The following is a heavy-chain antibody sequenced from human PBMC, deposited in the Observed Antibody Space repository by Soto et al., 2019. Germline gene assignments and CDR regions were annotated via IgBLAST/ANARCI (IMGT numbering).Heavy chain of an antibody. CDR1: GGSFTDYF. J-gene: IGHJ4*02. Sequence: SETLSLTCAVYGGSFTDYFWGWIRQPPGKGLEWIGEINHSGTTNYNPSLKSRVTISVDTSKNQFSLKMRSVTAADTAVYYCARGLRYGSAWYIYYFDQWGQGTLVTVSS. CDR2: INHSGTT. D-gene: IGHD6-19*01. CDR3: ARGLRYGSAWYIYYFDQ. V-gene: IGHV4-34*01.